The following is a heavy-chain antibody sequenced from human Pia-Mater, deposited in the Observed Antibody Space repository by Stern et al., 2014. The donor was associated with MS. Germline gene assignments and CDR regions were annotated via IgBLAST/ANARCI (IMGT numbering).Heavy chain of an antibody. CDR3: ARGGPYGDYGLWFDP. V-gene: IGHV1-2*04. CDR1: GYTFTGYF. CDR2: INPNRGGT. Sequence: VQLVESGAEVKKPGASVKVSCKASGYTFTGYFMHWVRQAPGQGLEWMGWINPNRGGTNYALQFQGWVTMTRDTSISTAYMELRRLKSDDTAIYYCARGGPYGDYGLWFDPWGQGTLVTVSS. J-gene: IGHJ5*02. D-gene: IGHD4-17*01.